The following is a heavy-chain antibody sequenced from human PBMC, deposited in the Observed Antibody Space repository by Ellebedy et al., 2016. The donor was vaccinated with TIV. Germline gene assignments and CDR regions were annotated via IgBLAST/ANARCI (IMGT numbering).Heavy chain of an antibody. CDR2: INPNSGGT. J-gene: IGHJ4*02. V-gene: IGHV1-2*02. CDR1: GYTFTGYY. D-gene: IGHD5-18*01. Sequence: ASVKVSXXASGYTFTGYYMHWVRQAPGQGLEWMGWINPNSGGTNYAQKFQGRVTMTRNTSISTAYMELSSLRSEDTAVYYCARDLGRGYSYGTDYWGQGTLVTVSS. CDR3: ARDLGRGYSYGTDY.